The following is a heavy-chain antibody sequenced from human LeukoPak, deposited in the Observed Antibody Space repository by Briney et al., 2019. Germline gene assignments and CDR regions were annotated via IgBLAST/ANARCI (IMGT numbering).Heavy chain of an antibody. V-gene: IGHV3-48*01. CDR1: GFTFSSYS. CDR3: TRRDDVVLVVPNDY. Sequence: PGGSLRLSCAASGFTFSSYSMNWVRQAPGKGLEWVSYISSSSSTIYYTDSVKGRFTISRDNAKKSLYLQMNSLKTEDTAVYYCTRRDDVVLVVPNDYWGQGTLVTVSS. J-gene: IGHJ4*02. D-gene: IGHD2-8*02. CDR2: ISSSSSTI.